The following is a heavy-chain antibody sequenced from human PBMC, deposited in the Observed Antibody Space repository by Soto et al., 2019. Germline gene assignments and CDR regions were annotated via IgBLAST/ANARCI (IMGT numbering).Heavy chain of an antibody. J-gene: IGHJ5*02. CDR2: IYPGDSDT. V-gene: IGHV5-51*01. CDR3: ARGGYCSGGSCYSNWFDP. CDR1: GYSFTSYW. D-gene: IGHD2-15*01. Sequence: PGESLKISCKGSGYSFTSYWIGWVRQMPGKGLEWMGIIYPGDSDTRYSPSFQGQVTISADKSISTAYLQWSSLKASDTAMYYCARGGYCSGGSCYSNWFDPWGQGTLVTVSS.